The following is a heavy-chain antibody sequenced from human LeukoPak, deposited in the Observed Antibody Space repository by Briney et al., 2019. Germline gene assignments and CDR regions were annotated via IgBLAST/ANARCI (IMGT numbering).Heavy chain of an antibody. V-gene: IGHV3-7*05. J-gene: IGHJ4*02. CDR1: EFTFSNYW. D-gene: IGHD2-15*01. CDR3: AKIGYGRPFDS. CDR2: IRQDGSDK. Sequence: GGSLRLSCAAFEFTFSNYWMGWVRQAPGKGLGWVANIRQDGSDKYYVDSVKGRFTVSRDNAKNALYLQMNSLRGEDTAVYYCAKIGYGRPFDSWGQGTLVTVSP.